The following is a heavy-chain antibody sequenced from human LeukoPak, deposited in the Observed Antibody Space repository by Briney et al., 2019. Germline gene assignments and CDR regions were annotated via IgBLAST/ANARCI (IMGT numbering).Heavy chain of an antibody. CDR3: ARPNYDSSGSTLDAFDI. V-gene: IGHV5-51*01. D-gene: IGHD3-22*01. J-gene: IGHJ3*02. Sequence: GESLKISCKGSGYSLTSYWIGWVRQMPGKGLEWMGIIYPGDSDTRYSPSFQGQVTISADKSISTAYLQWSSLKASDTAMYYCARPNYDSSGSTLDAFDIWGQGTMVTVSS. CDR1: GYSLTSYW. CDR2: IYPGDSDT.